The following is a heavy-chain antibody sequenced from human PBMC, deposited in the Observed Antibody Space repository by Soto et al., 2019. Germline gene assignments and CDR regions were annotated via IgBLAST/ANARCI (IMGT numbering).Heavy chain of an antibody. J-gene: IGHJ4*02. D-gene: IGHD3-10*01. Sequence: SETLSLTCAVYGGSFSGYYWSWIRQPPGKGLEWIGEINHSGSTNYNPSLKSRVTISVDTSKNQFSLKLSSVTAADTAVYYCARGGSGRGPTMVRGGPTPFGYWGQGTLVTVSS. CDR1: GGSFSGYY. CDR2: INHSGST. V-gene: IGHV4-34*01. CDR3: ARGGSGRGPTMVRGGPTPFGY.